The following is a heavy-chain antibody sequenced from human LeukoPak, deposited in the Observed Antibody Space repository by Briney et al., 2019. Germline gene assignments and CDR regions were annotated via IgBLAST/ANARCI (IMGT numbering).Heavy chain of an antibody. V-gene: IGHV3-66*01. D-gene: IGHD3-10*01. Sequence: GGSLRLSCAASEFSVGSNYMTWVRQAPGKGLEWVSLIYSGGSTYYADSVKGRFTISRDNSKNTLYLQMNSLRAEDTAVYYCAKDRGDTSFDYWGQGTLVTVSS. CDR1: EFSVGSNY. CDR3: AKDRGDTSFDY. CDR2: IYSGGST. J-gene: IGHJ4*02.